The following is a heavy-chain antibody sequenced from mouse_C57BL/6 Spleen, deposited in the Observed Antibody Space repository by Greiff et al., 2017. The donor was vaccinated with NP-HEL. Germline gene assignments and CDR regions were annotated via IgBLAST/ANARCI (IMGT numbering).Heavy chain of an antibody. V-gene: IGHV1-64*01. CDR3: ERDGSGYDWYFDV. Sequence: QVQLQQPGADLVKPWASVKLSCTASGYTFTSYWMHWVKQRPGQGLEWIGMIHPNSGSANYNAKFKSKATLTVDTSSSASYMKRSSLTSEDFAVYYSERDGSGYDWYFDVWGTGTTVTVSS. J-gene: IGHJ1*03. CDR1: GYTFTSYW. CDR2: IHPNSGSA. D-gene: IGHD1-1*01.